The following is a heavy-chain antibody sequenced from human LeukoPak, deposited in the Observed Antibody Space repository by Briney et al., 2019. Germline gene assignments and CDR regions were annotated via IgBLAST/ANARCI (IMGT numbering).Heavy chain of an antibody. CDR3: ARGGATSSALSWFDP. CDR2: IYYSGST. J-gene: IGHJ5*02. CDR1: GGSISSYY. Sequence: PSETLSLTCTVSGGSISSYYWSWIRQPPGKGLEWIGYIYYSGSTNYNPSLKSRVTISVDMSKNQFSLKLSSVTAADTAVYYCARGGATSSALSWFDPWGQGTLVTVSS. D-gene: IGHD2-2*01. V-gene: IGHV4-59*01.